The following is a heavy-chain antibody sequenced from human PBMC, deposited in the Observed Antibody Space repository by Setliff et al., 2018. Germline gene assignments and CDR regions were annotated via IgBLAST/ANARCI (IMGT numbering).Heavy chain of an antibody. V-gene: IGHV1-3*04. J-gene: IGHJ4*02. CDR3: ATGQHSGSWTLDQ. CDR1: GETFTRYS. CDR2: MATGTGKK. D-gene: IGHD6-13*01. Sequence: GASVKVSCKASGETFTRYSIHWVRQAPGQRLEWIGYMATGTGKKEYSQKFRDRVTIIRDTSATTAYVELHSLRSDDTAVYYCATGQHSGSWTLDQWGQGTLVTVSS.